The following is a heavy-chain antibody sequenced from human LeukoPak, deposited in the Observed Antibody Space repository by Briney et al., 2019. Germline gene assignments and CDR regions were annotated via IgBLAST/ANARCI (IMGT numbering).Heavy chain of an antibody. CDR3: ARDRVVRGVILDY. CDR1: GYTFTSYD. V-gene: IGHV1-8*01. Sequence: ASVKVSCKASGYTFTSYDINWVRQATGQGLEWMGWMNPNSGNTGYAQKFQGRVTMTRNTSISTAYMELSSLRSVDTAVYYCARDRVVRGVILDYWGQGTLVTVSS. D-gene: IGHD3-10*01. CDR2: MNPNSGNT. J-gene: IGHJ4*02.